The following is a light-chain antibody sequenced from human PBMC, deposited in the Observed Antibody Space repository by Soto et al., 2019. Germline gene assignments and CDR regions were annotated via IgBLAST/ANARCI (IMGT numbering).Light chain of an antibody. J-gene: IGLJ3*02. V-gene: IGLV2-14*01. CDR1: SSDVGAYNS. Sequence: QSALTQPASVSGSPGQSITISCTGTSSDVGAYNSVSWYQQHPGKAPKLMIYEVSNRPSGVSNRFSGSKSGNTASLTISGLQAEDEADYYCSSYTSSSRVFGGGTKLTVL. CDR3: SSYTSSSRV. CDR2: EVS.